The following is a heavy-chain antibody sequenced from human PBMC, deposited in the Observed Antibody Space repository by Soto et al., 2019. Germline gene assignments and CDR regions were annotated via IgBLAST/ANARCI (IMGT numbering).Heavy chain of an antibody. CDR1: GFTFSSYG. D-gene: IGHD3-10*01. Sequence: PGGSLRLSCAASGFTFSSYGMHWVRQAPGKGLEWVAVISYDGSNKYYADSVKGRFTISRDNSKNTLYLQMNSLRAEDTAVYYCAKSPVTMVRGVYFDYWGQGTLVTVS. CDR2: ISYDGSNK. CDR3: AKSPVTMVRGVYFDY. J-gene: IGHJ4*02. V-gene: IGHV3-30*18.